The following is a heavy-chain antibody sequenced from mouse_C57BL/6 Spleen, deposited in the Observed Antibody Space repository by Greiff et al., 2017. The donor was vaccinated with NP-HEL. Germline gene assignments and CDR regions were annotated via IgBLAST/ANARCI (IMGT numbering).Heavy chain of an antibody. J-gene: IGHJ2*01. Sequence: QVQLKQSGAELARPGASVKLSCKASGYTFTSYGISWVKQRTGQGLEWIGEIYPRSGNTYYNEKFKGKATLTADKSSSTAYMELRSLTSEDSAVYFCARPHYYGSSYGDYWGQGTTLTVSS. D-gene: IGHD1-1*01. V-gene: IGHV1-81*01. CDR2: IYPRSGNT. CDR1: GYTFTSYG. CDR3: ARPHYYGSSYGDY.